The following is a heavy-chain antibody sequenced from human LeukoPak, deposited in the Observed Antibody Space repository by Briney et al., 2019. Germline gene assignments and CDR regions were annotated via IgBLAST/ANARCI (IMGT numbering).Heavy chain of an antibody. D-gene: IGHD3-22*01. J-gene: IGHJ4*02. CDR3: ARGYDDSSGFDY. V-gene: IGHV1-8*01. Sequence: ASVKVSCKASGYTFTSYDINWVRPATGQGLEWMGWMNPNSGNTGYAQKFQGRVTMTRNTSISTAYMELSSLRSEDTAVYYCARGYDDSSGFDYWGQGTLVTVSS. CDR2: MNPNSGNT. CDR1: GYTFTSYD.